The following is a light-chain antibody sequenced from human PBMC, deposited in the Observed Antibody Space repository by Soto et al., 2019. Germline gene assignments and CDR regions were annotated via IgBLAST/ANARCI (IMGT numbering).Light chain of an antibody. Sequence: SVLTQPAPLSGAPGQSVTISCTGTRSDVGGYNYVSWYQQHPGKAPKLMIYDVSNRPSGVSNRFSGSKSGNTASLTISGLQAEDEADYYCSSYTSSSTSFGTGTRSPS. CDR2: DVS. J-gene: IGLJ1*01. CDR3: SSYTSSSTS. V-gene: IGLV2-14*01. CDR1: RSDVGGYNY.